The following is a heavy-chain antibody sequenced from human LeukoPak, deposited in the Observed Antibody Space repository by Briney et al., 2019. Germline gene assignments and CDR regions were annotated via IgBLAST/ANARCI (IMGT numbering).Heavy chain of an antibody. CDR1: GFTFSNYG. Sequence: GGSLRLSCAASGFTFSNYGMHWVRQAPGKGLEWVAFIRYDEINKYYADSVKGRFTISRDSSKNTLYLQMNSLRAEDTAVYYCAKDRGYHYDSSGYYRMDAFDIWGQGTMVTVSS. D-gene: IGHD3-22*01. V-gene: IGHV3-30*02. CDR3: AKDRGYHYDSSGYYRMDAFDI. CDR2: IRYDEINK. J-gene: IGHJ3*02.